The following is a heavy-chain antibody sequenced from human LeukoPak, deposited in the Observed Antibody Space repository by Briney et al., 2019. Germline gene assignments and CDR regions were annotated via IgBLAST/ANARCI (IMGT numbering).Heavy chain of an antibody. J-gene: IGHJ6*03. CDR3: ARDVAGRYYYYYMDV. D-gene: IGHD2-15*01. Sequence: PGGSLRLSCAASGFTFSSYSMNWVRQAPGKGLEWVPSISSSSSYIYYADSVKGRFTISRDNAKNSLYLQMNSLRAEDTAVYYCARDVAGRYYYYYMDVWGKGTTVTVSS. V-gene: IGHV3-21*01. CDR2: ISSSSSYI. CDR1: GFTFSSYS.